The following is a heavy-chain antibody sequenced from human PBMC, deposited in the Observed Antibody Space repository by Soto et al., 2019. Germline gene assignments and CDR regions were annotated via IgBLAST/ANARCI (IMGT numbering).Heavy chain of an antibody. J-gene: IGHJ6*02. CDR2: ISAYNGNT. CDR1: GYTFTSYG. D-gene: IGHD6-13*01. V-gene: IGHV1-18*01. CDR3: ARVGPPYSSSWYSSHVKQPYYYYGLDV. Sequence: GASVKVSCKASGYTFTSYGISWVRQAPGQGLEWMGWISAYNGNTNYAQKLQGRVTMTTDTSTSTAYMELRSLRSDDTAVYYCARVGPPYSSSWYSSHVKQPYYYYGLDVWGQGTTVTVSS.